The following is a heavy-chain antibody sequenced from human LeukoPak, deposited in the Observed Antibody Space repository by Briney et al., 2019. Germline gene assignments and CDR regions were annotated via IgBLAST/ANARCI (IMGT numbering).Heavy chain of an antibody. CDR2: ISRNGGT. V-gene: IGHV4-34*01. CDR3: ARIFRLRGSIDPGSSGPFDY. CDR1: GGSFSDFY. D-gene: IGHD4-17*01. J-gene: IGHJ4*02. Sequence: SETLSLTCAVYGGSFSDFYWSWIRQPTGKGLECIGEISRNGGTNYNPSLQSRVTISIDTSKNQFSLKLTSVTPADTAVYYCARIFRLRGSIDPGSSGPFDYWGQGTLVTVSS.